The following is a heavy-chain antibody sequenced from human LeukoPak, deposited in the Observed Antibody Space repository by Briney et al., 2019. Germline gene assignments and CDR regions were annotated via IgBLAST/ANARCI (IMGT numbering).Heavy chain of an antibody. V-gene: IGHV4-39*01. CDR3: ARVNACSSTSCYLFYYYYYMDV. D-gene: IGHD2-2*01. Sequence: SETLSLTCTVSGVSISSSNSYWGWIRQPPGKGLEWIGSIYYSGNTYYNASLKSQVSISIDTSKNQFSLKLSSVTAADTAVYYCARVNACSSTSCYLFYYYYYMDVWGKGTTVTVSS. J-gene: IGHJ6*03. CDR1: GVSISSSNSY. CDR2: IYYSGNT.